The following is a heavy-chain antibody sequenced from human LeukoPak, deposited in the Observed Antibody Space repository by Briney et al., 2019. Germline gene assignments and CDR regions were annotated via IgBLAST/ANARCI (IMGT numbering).Heavy chain of an antibody. CDR2: INPSGGST. Sequence: ASVKVSCKASGYTFTSYYMHWVRHAPGQGLEWMGIINPSGGSTSYAQKFQGRVTMTRDTSTSTVYMELSSLRSEDTAVYYCARDLLPNYDSSGNYSPFDYWGQGTLVTVSS. J-gene: IGHJ4*02. CDR3: ARDLLPNYDSSGNYSPFDY. CDR1: GYTFTSYY. D-gene: IGHD3-22*01. V-gene: IGHV1-46*01.